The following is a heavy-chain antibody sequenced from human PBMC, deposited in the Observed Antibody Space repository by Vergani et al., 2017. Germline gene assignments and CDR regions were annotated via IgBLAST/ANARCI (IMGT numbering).Heavy chain of an antibody. V-gene: IGHV4-61*02. CDR1: GGSISSGSYY. D-gene: IGHD5-18*01. CDR2: IYTSGST. Sequence: QVQLQESGPGLVKPSQTLSLTCTVSGGSISSGSYYWSWIRQPAGKGLEWIGRIYTSGSTNYNPSLKSRVTMSVDTSKIQFSLKLSSVTAADTAVYYCARSLQRYNWFDPWGQGTLVTVSS. J-gene: IGHJ5*02. CDR3: ARSLQRYNWFDP.